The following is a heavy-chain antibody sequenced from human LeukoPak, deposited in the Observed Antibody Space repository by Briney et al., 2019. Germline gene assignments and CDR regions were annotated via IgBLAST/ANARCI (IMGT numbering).Heavy chain of an antibody. CDR1: GFSLSTSGMC. CDR3: ARIPRYSGSYYGYFDY. CDR2: IDWDDDK. J-gene: IGHJ4*02. D-gene: IGHD1-26*01. V-gene: IGHV2-70*17. Sequence: ESGPTLVNPTQTLTLTCTFSGFSLSTSGMCVSWIRQPPGKALEWLARIDWDDDKFYSTSLKTRLTISKDTSKNQVVLTMTNMDPVDTATYYCARIPRYSGSYYGYFDYWGQGTLVTVSS.